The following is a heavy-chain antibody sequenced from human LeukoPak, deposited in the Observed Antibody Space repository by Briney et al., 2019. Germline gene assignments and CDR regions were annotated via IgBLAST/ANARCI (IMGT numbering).Heavy chain of an antibody. Sequence: AGGSLRLSCTASGFTFSSYWMSWVRQAPGKGLEWVANIKQDGSEKYYVDSVKGRFTISRDNAKNSLYLQMNSLRAEDTAVYYCARARAYYYDSSGYPNYWGQETLVTVSS. CDR2: IKQDGSEK. D-gene: IGHD3-22*01. CDR1: GFTFSSYW. V-gene: IGHV3-7*01. CDR3: ARARAYYYDSSGYPNY. J-gene: IGHJ4*02.